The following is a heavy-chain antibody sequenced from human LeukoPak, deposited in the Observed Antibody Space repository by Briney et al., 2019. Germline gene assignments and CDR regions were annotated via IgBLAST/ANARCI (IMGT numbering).Heavy chain of an antibody. Sequence: SETLSLTCAVYGGSFGGYYWSWIRQPPGKGLEWIGEINHSGSTNYNPSLKSRVTISVDTSKNQFSLKLSSVTAADTAVYYCARSRPYGSGSYYRYYYYYGMDVWGQGTTVTVSS. D-gene: IGHD3-10*01. CDR2: INHSGST. CDR1: GGSFGGYY. V-gene: IGHV4-34*01. CDR3: ARSRPYGSGSYYRYYYYYGMDV. J-gene: IGHJ6*02.